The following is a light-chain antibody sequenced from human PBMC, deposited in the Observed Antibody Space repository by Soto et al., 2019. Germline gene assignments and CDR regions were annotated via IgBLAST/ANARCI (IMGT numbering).Light chain of an antibody. CDR1: QTVSSNY. J-gene: IGKJ1*01. V-gene: IGKV3-20*01. CDR2: GAF. Sequence: EIVLTQSPGTLSLSPGERATLSCRASQTVSSNYLAWYQLKPGQAPRRLIYGAFHRATGIPDRFSGSGSGTDFTLTISRLEPEDSAVYYCHQYGTSPQTFGQGTKVEIK. CDR3: HQYGTSPQT.